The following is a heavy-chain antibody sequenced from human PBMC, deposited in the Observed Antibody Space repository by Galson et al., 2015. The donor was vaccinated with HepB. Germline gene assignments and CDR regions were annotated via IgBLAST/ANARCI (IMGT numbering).Heavy chain of an antibody. V-gene: IGHV4-30-2*01. CDR3: ASLRSAYCSGGSCYSWRYFDL. J-gene: IGHJ2*01. CDR1: GGSISSGGYS. CDR2: IYHSGST. Sequence: TLSLTCAVSGGSISSGGYSWSWIRQPPGKGLEWIGYIYHSGSTYYNPSLKSRVTISVDRSKNQFSLKLSSVTAADTAVYYCASLRSAYCSGGSCYSWRYFDLWGRGTLVTVSS. D-gene: IGHD2-15*01.